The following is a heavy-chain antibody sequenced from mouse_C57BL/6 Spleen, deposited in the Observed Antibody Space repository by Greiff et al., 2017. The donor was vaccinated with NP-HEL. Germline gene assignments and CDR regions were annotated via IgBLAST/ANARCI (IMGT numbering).Heavy chain of an antibody. D-gene: IGHD3-2*02. Sequence: QVQLQQPGAELVRPGTSVKLSCKASGYTFTSYWMHWVKQRPGQGLEWIGVIDPSDSYTNYNQKFKGKATLTVDTSSSTAYMQLSSLTSEDSAVYYCARSVTAQATAWFAYWGQGTLVTVSA. J-gene: IGHJ3*01. V-gene: IGHV1-59*01. CDR1: GYTFTSYW. CDR2: IDPSDSYT. CDR3: ARSVTAQATAWFAY.